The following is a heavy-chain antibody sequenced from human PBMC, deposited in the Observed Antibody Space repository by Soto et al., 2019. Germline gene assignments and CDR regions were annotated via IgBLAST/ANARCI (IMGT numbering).Heavy chain of an antibody. V-gene: IGHV4-59*08. CDR1: DGSISGYY. CDR2: IYYSGKT. Sequence: PSETLSLTCTVSDGSISGYYWSWIRQPPGKGLEWIAYIYYSGKTNYNPSVRSRVTISVDTSNNQFSLNLNSLTAADTAVYYCARTLPGRLLFDFWGQGTLVTVSS. J-gene: IGHJ4*02. CDR3: ARTLPGRLLFDF. D-gene: IGHD4-17*01.